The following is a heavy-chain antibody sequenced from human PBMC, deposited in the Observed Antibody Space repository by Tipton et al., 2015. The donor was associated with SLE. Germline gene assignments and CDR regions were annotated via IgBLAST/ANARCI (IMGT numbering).Heavy chain of an antibody. Sequence: TLSLTCAVSGYSISSGYYWGWSRQHPGKGLEWIGGIYHSGSTYYNTSLKRRVTITVDTSKNKFSLKLSTVTSADRAVYYCASHFDYWGQGTLVTVSS. J-gene: IGHJ4*02. V-gene: IGHV4-38-2*01. CDR2: IYHSGST. CDR3: ASHFDY. CDR1: GYSISSGYY.